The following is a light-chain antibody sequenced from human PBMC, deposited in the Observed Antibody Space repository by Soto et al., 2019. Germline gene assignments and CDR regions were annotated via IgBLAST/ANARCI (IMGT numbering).Light chain of an antibody. Sequence: DIVMTQSPATLSVSPGDRATLSCRASLTVNTNLAWYQQKPGQAPRLLIYYASTRATGIPARFSGSGSVKEFTLTISSVQSEDSAVYYCQQYNNWPPGATFGPGTKVEIK. J-gene: IGKJ3*01. CDR3: QQYNNWPPGAT. CDR2: YAS. CDR1: LTVNTN. V-gene: IGKV3-15*01.